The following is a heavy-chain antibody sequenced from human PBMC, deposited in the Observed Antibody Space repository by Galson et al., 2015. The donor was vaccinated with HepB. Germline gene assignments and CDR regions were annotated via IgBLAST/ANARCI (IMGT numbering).Heavy chain of an antibody. CDR1: GGSFSGYY. CDR2: INHSGST. V-gene: IGHV4-34*01. D-gene: IGHD3-9*01. J-gene: IGHJ4*02. CDR3: ASGRPYDILTGDKTYFDY. Sequence: LSLTCAVYGGSFSGYYWSWIRQPPGKGLEWIGEINHSGSTNYNPSLKSRVTISVDTSKNQFSLKLSSVTAADTAVYYCASGRPYDILTGDKTYFDYWGQGTLVTVSS.